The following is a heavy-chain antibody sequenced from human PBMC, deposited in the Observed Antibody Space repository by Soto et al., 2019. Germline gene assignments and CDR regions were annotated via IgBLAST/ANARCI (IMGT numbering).Heavy chain of an antibody. J-gene: IGHJ6*03. CDR2: MNPNSGNT. D-gene: IGHD6-13*01. CDR1: GYTFTSYD. CDR3: ARVGPIAAAAAYHYYYMDV. Sequence: GASVKVSCKASGYTFTSYDINWVRQATGQGLEWMGWMNPNSGNTGYAQKFQGRVTMTRNTSISTAYMELSSLRSEDTAVYYCARVGPIAAAAAYHYYYMDVWGKGTTVTVSS. V-gene: IGHV1-8*01.